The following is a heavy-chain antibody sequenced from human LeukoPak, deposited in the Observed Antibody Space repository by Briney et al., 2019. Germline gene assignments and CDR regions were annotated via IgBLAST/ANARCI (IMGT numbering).Heavy chain of an antibody. V-gene: IGHV4-30-2*01. J-gene: IGHJ3*02. CDR3: ARGFTAYDAFDI. Sequence: SETLSLTCTVSGGSISSSSYYWSWIRQPPGKGLEWIGYIYHSGCTYYNPSLKSRVTISVDRSKNQFSLKLSSVTAADTAVYYCARGFTAYDAFDIWGQGTMVTVSS. CDR1: GGSISSSSYY. CDR2: IYHSGCT. D-gene: IGHD5-18*01.